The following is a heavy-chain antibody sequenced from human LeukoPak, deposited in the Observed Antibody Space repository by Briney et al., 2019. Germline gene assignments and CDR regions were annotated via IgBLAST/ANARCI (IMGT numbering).Heavy chain of an antibody. CDR3: ARDRGYSSGEDY. D-gene: IGHD6-19*01. CDR1: LLTLSREA. Sequence: GRSLRLSCVASLLTLSREAMHWVRQAPGRGGEWVSVIYSRGSTYYADTVKSRFTISRDNSKNTLYRQMNSLRDEDTAVYYCARDRGYSSGEDYWGQGTLVTVSS. CDR2: IYSRGST. J-gene: IGHJ4*02. V-gene: IGHV3-53*01.